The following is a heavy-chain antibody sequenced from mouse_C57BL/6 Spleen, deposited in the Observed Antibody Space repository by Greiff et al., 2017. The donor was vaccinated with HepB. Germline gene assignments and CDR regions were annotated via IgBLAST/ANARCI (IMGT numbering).Heavy chain of an antibody. Sequence: EVMLVESGEGLVKPGGSLKLSCAASGFTFSSYAMSWVRQTPEKRLEWVAYISSGGDYIYYADTVKGRFTISRDNARNTLYLQMSSLKSEDTAMYYCTREDSNYVETWFAYWGQGTLVTVSA. CDR3: TREDSNYVETWFAY. V-gene: IGHV5-9-1*02. D-gene: IGHD2-5*01. J-gene: IGHJ3*01. CDR2: ISSGGDYI. CDR1: GFTFSSYA.